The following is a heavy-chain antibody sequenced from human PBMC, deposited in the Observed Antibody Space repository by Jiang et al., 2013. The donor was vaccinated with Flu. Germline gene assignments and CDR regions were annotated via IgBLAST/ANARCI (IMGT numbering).Heavy chain of an antibody. CDR1: GYTFTSYA. D-gene: IGHD3-10*01. CDR2: INTNTGNP. Sequence: CKASGYTFTSYAMNWVRQAPGQGLEWMGWINTNTGNPTYAQGFTGRFVFSLDTSVSTAYLQISSLKAEDTAVYYCARLLYGSGSSLDYWGQGTLVTVSS. J-gene: IGHJ4*02. CDR3: ARLLYGSGSSLDY. V-gene: IGHV7-4-1*02.